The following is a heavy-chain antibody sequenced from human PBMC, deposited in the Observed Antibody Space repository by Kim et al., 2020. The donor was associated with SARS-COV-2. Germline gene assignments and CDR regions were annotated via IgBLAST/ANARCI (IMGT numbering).Heavy chain of an antibody. CDR2: T. CDR3: ARRGIRLNWFDP. D-gene: IGHD5-12*01. Sequence: TYSNPTPKTRVTISVDTSKNQVSLKLSSVTAADTAVYYCARRGIRLNWFDPWGQGTLVTVSS. V-gene: IGHV4-39*01. J-gene: IGHJ5*02.